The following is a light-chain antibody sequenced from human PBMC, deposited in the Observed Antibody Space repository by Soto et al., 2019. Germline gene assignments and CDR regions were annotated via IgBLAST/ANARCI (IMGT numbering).Light chain of an antibody. CDR3: QSYDSNLGGYV. J-gene: IGLJ1*01. V-gene: IGLV1-40*01. CDR2: ENN. Sequence: QSVLTQPPSVSEAPGQRVTISCTGSSSNIGAGYEAHWYQQVPGTAPKLLIYENNNRPSGVPDRFSGSKSGTSASLAITGLQAEDEAEYYCQSYDSNLGGYVFGTGTKLTVL. CDR1: SSNIGAGYE.